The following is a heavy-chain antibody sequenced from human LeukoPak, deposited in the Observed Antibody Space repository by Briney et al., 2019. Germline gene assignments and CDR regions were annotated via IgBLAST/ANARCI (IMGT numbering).Heavy chain of an antibody. CDR3: ARHVSGIYGSRGDVDY. CDR2: IHSNGGT. Sequence: SETLSLTCSVSGGSINSFYWSWIRQPPGKGLEWIGYIHSNGGTNYNPSLKSRVTMSVDTSKNQFSLKLNSVTAADSAVYFCARHVSGIYGSRGDVDYWGQGTLSPSPQ. CDR1: GGSINSFY. V-gene: IGHV4-59*08. J-gene: IGHJ4*02. D-gene: IGHD3-10*01.